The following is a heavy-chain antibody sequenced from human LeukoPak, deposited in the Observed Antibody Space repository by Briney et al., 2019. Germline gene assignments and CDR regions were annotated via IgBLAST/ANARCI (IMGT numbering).Heavy chain of an antibody. CDR2: IYYSGST. J-gene: IGHJ5*02. D-gene: IGHD2-21*01. V-gene: IGHV4-39*07. Sequence: SETLSLTCTVSGGSISSSSYYWGWIRQPPGKGLEWIGSIYYSGSTYYNPSLKSRVTISVDTSKNQFSLKLSSVTAADTAVYYCARRRVCGGGVCNWFDPWGQGTLVTVSS. CDR3: ARRRVCGGGVCNWFDP. CDR1: GGSISSSSYY.